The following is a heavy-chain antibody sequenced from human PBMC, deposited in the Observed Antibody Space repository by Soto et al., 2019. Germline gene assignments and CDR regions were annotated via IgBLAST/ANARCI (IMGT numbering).Heavy chain of an antibody. CDR1: GFTFSSYG. CDR3: AKDLESFNWNEPDFYFGVDV. D-gene: IGHD1-1*01. Sequence: GGSLRLSCAASGFTFSSYGVHWVRQAPGKGLEWVAVISYDGNNEYYADSVKGRFTISRDNSKKKLFLQMNSLRVDDTAVYYCAKDLESFNWNEPDFYFGVDVWGQGTTVTVSS. V-gene: IGHV3-30*18. J-gene: IGHJ6*02. CDR2: ISYDGNNE.